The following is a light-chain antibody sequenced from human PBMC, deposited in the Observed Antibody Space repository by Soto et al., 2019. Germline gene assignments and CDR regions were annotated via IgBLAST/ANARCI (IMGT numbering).Light chain of an antibody. J-gene: IGKJ2*01. CDR2: AAS. V-gene: IGKV1-16*01. CDR1: QGVTNY. Sequence: DVQMTQSPSSLSASVGDRVTITCRASQGVTNYLAWFQQKPGKAPRSLIYAASSLQSGVPSRFSGRGSGTDFTLPIINLQPEDFATYYCLQYNSHPHTFGQGTRVETK. CDR3: LQYNSHPHT.